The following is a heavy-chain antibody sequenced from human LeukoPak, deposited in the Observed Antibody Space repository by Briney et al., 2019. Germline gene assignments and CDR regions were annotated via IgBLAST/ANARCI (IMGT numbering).Heavy chain of an antibody. CDR3: ARGRGCSSTSCYFVNWFDP. V-gene: IGHV1-69*02. J-gene: IGHJ5*02. CDR1: GGTFSSYT. CDR2: IIPILGIA. D-gene: IGHD2-2*01. Sequence: ASVKVSCKASGGTFSSYTISWVRQAPGQGLEWMGRIIPILGIANYAQKFQGRVTITADTSTSTAYMELSSLRSEDTAVYYCARGRGCSSTSCYFVNWFDPWGQGTLVTVSS.